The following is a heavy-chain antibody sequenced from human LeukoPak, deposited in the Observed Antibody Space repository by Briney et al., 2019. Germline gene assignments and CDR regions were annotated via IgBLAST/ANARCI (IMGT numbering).Heavy chain of an antibody. V-gene: IGHV3-30*18. CDR1: GFTFSSYG. J-gene: IGHJ4*02. Sequence: PGRSLRLSCAASGFTFSSYGMHWVRQAPGKGLEWVAVISNDGRNEYYADSVKGRFTISRDNSKNTLYLQMNSLRAEDTAVYYCAKDPIAARPVDYWGQGTLVTVSS. CDR2: ISNDGRNE. CDR3: AKDPIAARPVDY. D-gene: IGHD6-6*01.